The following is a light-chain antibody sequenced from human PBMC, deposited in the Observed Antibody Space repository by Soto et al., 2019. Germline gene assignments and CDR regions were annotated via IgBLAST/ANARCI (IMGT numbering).Light chain of an antibody. Sequence: EIVLTQSPGTLSLSPGERATLSCRASQTVNSSYLAWYQQKPGQAPRLLIYGASGRATGIPDRFSGSGSGTDFTLTISRLEPEDFAVYYCQQYGSSPLYTFSQGTKLEIK. CDR1: QTVNSSY. V-gene: IGKV3-20*01. CDR2: GAS. CDR3: QQYGSSPLYT. J-gene: IGKJ2*01.